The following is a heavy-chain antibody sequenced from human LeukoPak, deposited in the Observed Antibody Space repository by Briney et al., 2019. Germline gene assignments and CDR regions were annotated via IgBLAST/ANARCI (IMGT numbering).Heavy chain of an antibody. J-gene: IGHJ4*02. D-gene: IGHD3-10*01. Sequence: GGSLRLSCAASGFTFSSYSMNWVRQAPGKGLEWVSSISSSSSYIYYADSVKGRFTISRDNAKNSLYLQMNSLRAEDTAVYYCAKEGNYYGSGSYYSPVYWGQGTLVTVSS. V-gene: IGHV3-21*01. CDR1: GFTFSSYS. CDR2: ISSSSSYI. CDR3: AKEGNYYGSGSYYSPVY.